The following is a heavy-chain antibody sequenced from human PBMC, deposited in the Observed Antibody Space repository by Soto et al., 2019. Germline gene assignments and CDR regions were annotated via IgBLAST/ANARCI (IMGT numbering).Heavy chain of an antibody. V-gene: IGHV2-26*01. J-gene: IGHJ6*03. CDR1: GFSLSNARMG. CDR3: ARISYDILIDYYYYYMDV. Sequence: SGPTLVNPTETLTLTCTVSGFSLSNARMGVSRIRQPPGKALEWLAHIFSNDEKSYSTSLKSRLTISKDTSKSQVVLTMTNMDPVDTATYYCARISYDILIDYYYYYMDVWGKGTTVTVSS. D-gene: IGHD3-9*01. CDR2: IFSNDEK.